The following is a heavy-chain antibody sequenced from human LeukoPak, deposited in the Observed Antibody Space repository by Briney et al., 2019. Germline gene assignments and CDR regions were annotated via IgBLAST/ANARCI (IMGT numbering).Heavy chain of an antibody. V-gene: IGHV3-23*01. J-gene: IGHJ4*02. CDR1: GLTFSSYA. CDR2: ISGSGGST. CDR3: AKSGGMSIAARPDGDY. Sequence: GGSLRLSCAASGLTFSSYAMSWVRQAPGKGLEWVSAISGSGGSTYYADSVKGRFTISRDNSKNTLYLQMNSLRAEDTAVYYCAKSGGMSIAARPDGDYWGQGTLVTVSS. D-gene: IGHD6-6*01.